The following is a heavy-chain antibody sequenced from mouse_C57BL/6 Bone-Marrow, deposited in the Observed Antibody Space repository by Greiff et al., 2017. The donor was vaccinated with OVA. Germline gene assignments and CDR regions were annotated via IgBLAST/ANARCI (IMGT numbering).Heavy chain of an antibody. CDR1: GFTFSSYA. CDR3: TRDGYCAMDY. Sequence: EVMLVESGEGLVKPGGSLKLSCAASGFTFSSYAMSWVRQTPEKRLEWVAYISSGGDYIYYADTVKGRFTISRDTARNTLYLQMSSLKSKDTAMYYCTRDGYCAMDYWGQGTSVTVSS. CDR2: ISSGGDYI. J-gene: IGHJ4*01. V-gene: IGHV5-9-1*02. D-gene: IGHD2-3*01.